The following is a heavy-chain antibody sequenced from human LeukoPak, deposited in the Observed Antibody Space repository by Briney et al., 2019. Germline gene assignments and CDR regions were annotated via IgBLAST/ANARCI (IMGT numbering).Heavy chain of an antibody. Sequence: SETLSLTCAVYGGSFSGYYWSWIRQPPGKGLEWIGEINHSGSTNYNPSLKSRVTISVDTSKNQFSLKLSSVTAADTAVYYCARGRNYYDSSGYPYYDYWGQGTLVTVSS. V-gene: IGHV4-34*01. CDR3: ARGRNYYDSSGYPYYDY. D-gene: IGHD3-22*01. CDR2: INHSGST. CDR1: GGSFSGYY. J-gene: IGHJ4*02.